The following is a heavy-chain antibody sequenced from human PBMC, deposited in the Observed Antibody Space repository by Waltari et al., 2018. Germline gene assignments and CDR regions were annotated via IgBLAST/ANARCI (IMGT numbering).Heavy chain of an antibody. Sequence: QVQLQESGPGLVKPSETLSLTCAVSGYSISSGYYWGWIRQPPGKGLEWIGSIYHSGSTYYNPALNRRVTISVDTSKNQFSLKLSSVTAADTAVYYCARDQRITMVRGVSFWFDPWGQGTLVTVSS. CDR3: ARDQRITMVRGVSFWFDP. D-gene: IGHD3-10*01. V-gene: IGHV4-38-2*02. J-gene: IGHJ5*02. CDR2: IYHSGST. CDR1: GYSISSGYY.